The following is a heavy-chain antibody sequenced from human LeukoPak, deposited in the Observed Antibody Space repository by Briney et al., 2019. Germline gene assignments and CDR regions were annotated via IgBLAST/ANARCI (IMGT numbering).Heavy chain of an antibody. CDR2: INHSGST. CDR1: GGSFSGYY. D-gene: IGHD6-13*01. Sequence: SETLSLTCAVYGGSFSGYYWSWIRQPPGKGLEWIGEINHSGSTNYNPSLKSRVAISVDTSKNQFSLKLSSVTAADTAVYYCARGSKAAPGTFDYWGQGTLVTVSS. CDR3: ARGSKAAPGTFDY. V-gene: IGHV4-34*01. J-gene: IGHJ4*02.